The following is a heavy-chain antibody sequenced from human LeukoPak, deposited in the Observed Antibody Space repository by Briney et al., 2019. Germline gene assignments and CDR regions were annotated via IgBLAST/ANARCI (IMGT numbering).Heavy chain of an antibody. V-gene: IGHV3-9*03. Sequence: GRSLRLSCAASGFTFDDYAMHWVRQAPGRGLELVSGISWNSGRIGYADSVKGRFTISRDNAKNSLYLQMNSLRAEDMALYYCAKAIPTGNAFDIWGQGTMVTVSS. D-gene: IGHD1-14*01. CDR2: ISWNSGRI. CDR1: GFTFDDYA. CDR3: AKAIPTGNAFDI. J-gene: IGHJ3*02.